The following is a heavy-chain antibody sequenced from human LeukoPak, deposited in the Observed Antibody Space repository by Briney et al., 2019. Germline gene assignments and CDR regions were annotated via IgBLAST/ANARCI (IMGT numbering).Heavy chain of an antibody. V-gene: IGHV3-23*01. CDR1: GFTFSSYA. CDR3: ARVFTVTPTNYFDY. D-gene: IGHD4-11*01. CDR2: ISGSGGST. J-gene: IGHJ4*02. Sequence: EGSLRLSCAASGFTFSSYAMSWVRQAPGKRLEWVSAISGSGGSTYYADSVKGRFTISRDNSKNTLYLQMNSLRAEDTAVYYCARVFTVTPTNYFDYWGQGTLVTVSS.